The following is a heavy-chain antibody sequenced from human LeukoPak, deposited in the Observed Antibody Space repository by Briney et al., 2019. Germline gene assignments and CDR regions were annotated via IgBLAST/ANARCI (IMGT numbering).Heavy chain of an antibody. CDR1: GFTFSSYG. CDR3: AKDSVVVVAGDLFDY. J-gene: IGHJ4*02. Sequence: PGGSLRLSCAASGFTFSSYGMHWVRQAPGKGLEWVAFIRYDGSNKYYADSVKGRFTISRDNSKNTLYLRMNSLRAEDTAVYYCAKDSVVVVAGDLFDYWGQGTLVTVSS. D-gene: IGHD2-15*01. CDR2: IRYDGSNK. V-gene: IGHV3-30*02.